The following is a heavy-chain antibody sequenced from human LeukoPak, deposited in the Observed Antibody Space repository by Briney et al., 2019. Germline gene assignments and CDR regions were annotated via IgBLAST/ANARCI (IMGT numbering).Heavy chain of an antibody. CDR3: ARDRNPRGGPWFDP. Sequence: SETLSLTCTVSGASISSYYWSWIRQPPGKGLEWIGYIYYSGSTNYNPSLKSRATISLDTSKNQFSLKLSSVTAADTAVYYCARDRNPRGGPWFDPWGQGTLVTVSS. CDR2: IYYSGST. D-gene: IGHD3-10*01. J-gene: IGHJ5*02. CDR1: GASISSYY. V-gene: IGHV4-59*01.